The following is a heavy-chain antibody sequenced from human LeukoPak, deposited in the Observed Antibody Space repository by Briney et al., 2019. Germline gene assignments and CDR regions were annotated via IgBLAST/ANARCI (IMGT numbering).Heavy chain of an antibody. CDR2: ISGSGGST. CDR1: GFTFSSYA. D-gene: IGHD4-23*01. Sequence: GGSLRLSCAASGFTFSSYAMSWVRQAPGKGLEWVSAISGSGGSTYYADSVKGRFTISRDNSKNTLYLQMNSLRAEDTAVYYCARERREKLEAFYYYMDVWGKGTTVTVSS. J-gene: IGHJ6*03. V-gene: IGHV3-23*01. CDR3: ARERREKLEAFYYYMDV.